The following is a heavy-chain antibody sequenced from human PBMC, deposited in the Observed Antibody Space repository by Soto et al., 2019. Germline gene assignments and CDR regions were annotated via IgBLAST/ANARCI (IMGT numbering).Heavy chain of an antibody. CDR2: MNPNSGNT. CDR3: ASVRANSDYGDYGYAFDI. CDR1: GYTFTSYD. J-gene: IGHJ3*02. V-gene: IGHV1-8*01. D-gene: IGHD4-17*01. Sequence: QVQLVQSGAEVKKPGASVKVSCKASGYTFTSYDINWVRQATGQGLEWMGWMNPNSGNTGYAQKFQGRVTMTRNTSRSPAYIELSSLRSEDTAVYYCASVRANSDYGDYGYAFDIWGQGTMVTVSS.